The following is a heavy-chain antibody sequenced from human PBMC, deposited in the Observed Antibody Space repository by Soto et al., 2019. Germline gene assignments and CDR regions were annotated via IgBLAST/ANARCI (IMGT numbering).Heavy chain of an antibody. J-gene: IGHJ6*02. V-gene: IGHV1-69*13. D-gene: IGHD2-2*01. Sequence: ASVKVSCKASGGTFSSYAISWVRQAPGQGLEWMGGIIPIFGTANYAQKFQGRVTITADESTSTAYMELSSLRSEDTAVYYCARVNCISTSCYADYYYGMDVWGQGTTVTVSS. CDR1: GGTFSSYA. CDR3: ARVNCISTSCYADYYYGMDV. CDR2: IIPIFGTA.